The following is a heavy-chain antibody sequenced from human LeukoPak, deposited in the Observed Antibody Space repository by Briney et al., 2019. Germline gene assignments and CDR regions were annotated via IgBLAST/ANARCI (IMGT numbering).Heavy chain of an antibody. J-gene: IGHJ4*02. Sequence: SETLSLTCTVSGASVSGSPYYWGWIRQPPGKGLEWIGSIYSSGSTYYNASLQSRVTISIETSKNQISLRLNSVTAADTAIYYCAKSGGYGLIDYWGQGALVTVSS. CDR3: AKSGGYGLIDY. D-gene: IGHD1-26*01. CDR2: IYSSGST. CDR1: GASVSGSPYY. V-gene: IGHV4-39*01.